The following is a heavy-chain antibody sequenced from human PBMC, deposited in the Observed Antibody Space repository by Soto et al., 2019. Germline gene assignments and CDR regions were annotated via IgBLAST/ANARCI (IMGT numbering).Heavy chain of an antibody. CDR2: IFPLTDIP. J-gene: IGHJ4*02. CDR3: ARGPFVVLNYFES. D-gene: IGHD3-16*02. Sequence: QVQLVQSGTEVKKPGSSVKVSCKASGGTFRNYPINWVRQAPGQGLEWMGSIFPLTDIPDYAQNFQARLTISADKSTSTAYMELSSLTSDDTAMYFCARGPFVVLNYFESWGQGTLVTVPS. CDR1: GGTFRNYP. V-gene: IGHV1-69*02.